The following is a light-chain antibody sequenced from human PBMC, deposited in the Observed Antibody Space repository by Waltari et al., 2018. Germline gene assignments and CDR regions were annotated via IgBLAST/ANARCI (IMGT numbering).Light chain of an antibody. CDR3: QQYGSSAWT. CDR1: QPVRNSY. Sequence: EIVLTQSPGTLTLFPGESATLSCRASQPVRNSYVAWYRQKRGQAPELDIYGASNRATGIPHRISGSESGTDFTLTITGLEPEDFAVYYCQQYGSSAWTFGPGTKVELK. CDR2: GAS. J-gene: IGKJ1*01. V-gene: IGKV3-20*01.